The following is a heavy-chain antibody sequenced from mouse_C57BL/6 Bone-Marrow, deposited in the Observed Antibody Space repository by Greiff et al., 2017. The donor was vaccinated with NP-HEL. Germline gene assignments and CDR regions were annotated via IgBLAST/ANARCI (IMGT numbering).Heavy chain of an antibody. J-gene: IGHJ2*01. CDR2: IYPSDSET. V-gene: IGHV1-61*01. CDR1: GYTFTSYW. Sequence: QVQLQQPGAELVRPGSSVKLSCKASGYTFTSYWMDWVKQRPGQGLEWIGNIYPSDSETHYNQKFKDQATLTVDKSSSTAYMQLSSLTSEDSAVYYCERRYDYDETDYWGQGTTLTVSS. D-gene: IGHD2-4*01. CDR3: ERRYDYDETDY.